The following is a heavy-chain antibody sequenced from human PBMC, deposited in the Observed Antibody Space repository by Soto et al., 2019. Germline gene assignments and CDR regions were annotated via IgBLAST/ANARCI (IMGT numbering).Heavy chain of an antibody. V-gene: IGHV4-30-4*02. CDR3: AREGYSSGYYYYYAMDV. CDR1: GGSISSGDYY. CDR2: IYYSGST. D-gene: IGHD3-22*01. J-gene: IGHJ6*02. Sequence: PSETLSLTCTVSGGSISSGDYYWSWIRQPPGKGLEWIGYIYYSGSTYYNPSLKSRVTISVDTSKNQFSLKLSSVTAADTAVYYCAREGYSSGYYYYYAMDVWGQGTTVTVSS.